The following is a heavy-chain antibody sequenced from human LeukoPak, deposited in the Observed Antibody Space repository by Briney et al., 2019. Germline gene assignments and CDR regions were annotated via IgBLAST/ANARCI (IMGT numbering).Heavy chain of an antibody. D-gene: IGHD3-10*01. CDR3: AKDYGLLWFGELYGYFDY. CDR2: ISGSGGST. Sequence: LPGGSLRLSCAASGFTFSSYAMSWVRQAPGKGLEWVSAISGSGGSTYYADSVKGRFTISRDNSKNTLYPQMNSLRAEDTAVYYCAKDYGLLWFGELYGYFDYWGQGTLVTVSS. J-gene: IGHJ4*02. CDR1: GFTFSSYA. V-gene: IGHV3-23*01.